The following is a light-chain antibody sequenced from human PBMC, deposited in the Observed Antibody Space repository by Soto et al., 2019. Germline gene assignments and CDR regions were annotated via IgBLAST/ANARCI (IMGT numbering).Light chain of an antibody. V-gene: IGLV1-44*01. CDR2: SND. Sequence: QSVLTQPPSASGTPGQRVTMSCSGSSSKIGSNTVNWYQQLPGTAPKLLIYSNDQRPSGVPDRFSGAKSGTSASLAISGLRSEDEAYYSCSAWDDSLNGGVFGGGIKLAVL. CDR1: SSKIGSNT. CDR3: SAWDDSLNGGV. J-gene: IGLJ3*02.